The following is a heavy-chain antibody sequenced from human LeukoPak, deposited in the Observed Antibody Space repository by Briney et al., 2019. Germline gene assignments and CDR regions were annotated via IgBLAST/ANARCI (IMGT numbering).Heavy chain of an antibody. D-gene: IGHD3-22*01. Sequence: ASVKVSCKASGYTFTVKFLHWLRQAPGQGLEWMGGIEPKSGGAVYAQNFRGRVTVTRDTSVSTAYMELSGLGSDDTAVYYCAIENYYDSSGYSKAFDHWGQGTTVTVSS. CDR1: GYTFTVKF. J-gene: IGHJ4*03. CDR2: IEPKSGGA. V-gene: IGHV1-2*02. CDR3: AIENYYDSSGYSKAFDH.